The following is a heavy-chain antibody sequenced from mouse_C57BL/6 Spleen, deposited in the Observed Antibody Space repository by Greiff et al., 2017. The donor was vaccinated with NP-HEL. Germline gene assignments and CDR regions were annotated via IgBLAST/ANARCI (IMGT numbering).Heavy chain of an antibody. CDR3: AGQLRPYYFGG. D-gene: IGHD3-2*02. V-gene: IGHV1-81*01. Sequence: VQLQQSGAELARPGASVKLSCKASGYTFTSYGISWVKQRPGQGLEWIGEIYPRSGNTYYNEKFKGKATLTADKSSSTAYMELRSLTSEDSAVYFCAGQLRPYYFGGRGKGTTVT. J-gene: IGHJ2*01. CDR1: GYTFTSYG. CDR2: IYPRSGNT.